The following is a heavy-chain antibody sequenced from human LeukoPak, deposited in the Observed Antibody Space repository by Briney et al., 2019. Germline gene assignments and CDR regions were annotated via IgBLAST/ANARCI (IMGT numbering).Heavy chain of an antibody. CDR2: IYHSGST. J-gene: IGHJ6*03. V-gene: IGHV4-4*02. CDR3: ARGYSYGDYYYYYMDV. Sequence: SETLSLTCAVSGGSISSSNWWSWVRQPPGKGLEWIGEIYHSGSTNYNPSLKSRVTISVDKSKNQFSLKLSSVTAADTAVYYCARGYSYGDYYYYYMDVWGKGTTVTVSS. CDR1: GGSISSSNW. D-gene: IGHD5-18*01.